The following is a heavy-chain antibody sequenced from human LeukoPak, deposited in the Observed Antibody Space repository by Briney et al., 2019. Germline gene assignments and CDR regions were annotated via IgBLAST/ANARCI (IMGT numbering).Heavy chain of an antibody. D-gene: IGHD3-22*01. CDR2: IYHSGST. Sequence: SETLSLTCAVSGGSISSGGYSWSWIRQPPGKGLEWIGYIYHSGSTYYNPSLKSRVTISVDRSKNQFSLKLSSVTAADTAVYYCARGPTRGGGYPNRFDPWGQGTLVTVSS. CDR3: ARGPTRGGGYPNRFDP. CDR1: GGSISSGGYS. J-gene: IGHJ5*02. V-gene: IGHV4-30-2*01.